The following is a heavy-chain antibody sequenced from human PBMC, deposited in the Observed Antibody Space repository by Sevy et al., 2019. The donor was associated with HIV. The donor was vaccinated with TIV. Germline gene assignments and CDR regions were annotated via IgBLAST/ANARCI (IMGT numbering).Heavy chain of an antibody. CDR2: IYWDDDK. CDR1: GISLSTSGMG. V-gene: IGHV2-5*02. Sequence: SGPTLVNPTQTLTLTCTFSGISLSTSGMGVGWIRQPPGKALEWLALIYWDDDKRYSPSLKSRLTITKDTTKNQEVLTMTNMDHVDTAPYYCAHWLYGDYVTNFDYWGQGTLVTVS. CDR3: AHWLYGDYVTNFDY. D-gene: IGHD4-17*01. J-gene: IGHJ4*02.